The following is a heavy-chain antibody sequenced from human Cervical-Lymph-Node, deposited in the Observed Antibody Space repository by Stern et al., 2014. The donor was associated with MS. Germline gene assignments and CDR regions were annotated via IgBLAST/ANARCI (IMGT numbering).Heavy chain of an antibody. D-gene: IGHD3-22*01. CDR3: VRAREGRYYYDSSGYYEY. CDR2: VSAYNGNT. V-gene: IGHV1-18*01. Sequence: QVQLMQSGAEVRKPGASVKVSCKASGYTFISYGISWVRQAPGQGLEWMGWVSAYNGNTNYAEKFHGRVTMTTETSTSTAYMELRSLRSDDTAVYYCVRAREGRYYYDSSGYYEYWGQGALVTVSS. J-gene: IGHJ4*02. CDR1: GYTFISYG.